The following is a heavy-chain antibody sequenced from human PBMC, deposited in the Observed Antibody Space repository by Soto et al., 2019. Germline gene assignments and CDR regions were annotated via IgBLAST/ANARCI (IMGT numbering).Heavy chain of an antibody. Sequence: QITLKESGPTLVRPTQTLTLTCAFSGFSLSTSGVGVGWIRQPPGKALEWLAVIYWDDSKHYSPSLRIRLTITKDTSKSPVVLTMTKMDPMDTGTYSGPHKGPEDWPIDYWGPGTLVTVSS. D-gene: IGHD3-9*01. V-gene: IGHV2-5*02. J-gene: IGHJ4*02. CDR1: GFSLSTSGVG. CDR3: PHKGPEDWPIDY. CDR2: IYWDDSK.